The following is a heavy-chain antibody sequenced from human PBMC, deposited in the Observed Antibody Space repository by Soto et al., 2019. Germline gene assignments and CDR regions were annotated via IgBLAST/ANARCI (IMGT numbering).Heavy chain of an antibody. J-gene: IGHJ5*02. Sequence: QVRLVQSGAEVKKPGSSVKLSCKASGGTFSNHAITRLRLAPGQGLEWLGGIIPVFGTVNYAQKFQGRVTITADESTSTAYMELNRLRSEDTAVYYCARDNPYTNSFGNWFDPWGQGTLVIVS. D-gene: IGHD6-13*01. CDR3: ARDNPYTNSFGNWFDP. CDR2: IIPVFGTV. V-gene: IGHV1-69*01. CDR1: GGTFSNHA.